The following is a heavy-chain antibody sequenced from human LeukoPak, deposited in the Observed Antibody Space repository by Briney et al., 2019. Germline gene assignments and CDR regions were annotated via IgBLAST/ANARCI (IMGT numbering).Heavy chain of an antibody. V-gene: IGHV1-8*01. D-gene: IGHD3-3*01. CDR2: MNPNSGNT. CDR3: ARRSDFWSGYFPPYYYHGMDV. J-gene: IGHJ6*02. Sequence: GASVKVSCKASGYTFTSYDINWVRQATGQGLEWMGWMNPNSGNTGYAQKFQGRVTMTRNTSISTAYMELSSLRSEDTAVYYCARRSDFWSGYFPPYYYHGMDVWGQGTTVTVSS. CDR1: GYTFTSYD.